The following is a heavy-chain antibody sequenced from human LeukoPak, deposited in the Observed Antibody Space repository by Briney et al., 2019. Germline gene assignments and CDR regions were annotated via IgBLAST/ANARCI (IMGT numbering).Heavy chain of an antibody. D-gene: IGHD1-26*01. CDR3: ARRSDSGSDDGEDYFDY. V-gene: IGHV4-39*01. Sequence: SEALSLACTVSGGSINSGTFYWGWIRQPPGKGLEWIGSMYYDGSSYYNPSLKSRVTTSVDTSKNQFSLKLTSVTAADTAVYFCARRSDSGSDDGEDYFDYWGQGTLVTVSS. CDR1: GGSINSGTFY. J-gene: IGHJ4*02. CDR2: MYYDGSS.